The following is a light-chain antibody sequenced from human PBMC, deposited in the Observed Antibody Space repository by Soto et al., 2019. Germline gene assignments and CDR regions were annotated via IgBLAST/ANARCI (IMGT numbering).Light chain of an antibody. Sequence: IVLTQSPGTLSLSPGDRATLSCRASHSMSNSNLAWYQHKPGQAPRLLIYGASRRATGIPDRFSGSGSGTDFILTINRLEPEDFAGYYCQEFASNFGGGTKVEIK. V-gene: IGKV3-20*01. J-gene: IGKJ4*01. CDR1: HSMSNSN. CDR2: GAS. CDR3: QEFASN.